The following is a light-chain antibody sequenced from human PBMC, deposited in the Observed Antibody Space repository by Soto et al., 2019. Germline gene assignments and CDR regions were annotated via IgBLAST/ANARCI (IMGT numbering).Light chain of an antibody. V-gene: IGKV3-20*01. J-gene: IGKJ1*01. CDR3: QQYGSSRWT. CDR2: GAS. CDR1: QSVSSIY. Sequence: EIVLTRSPGTLSLSPGGRATLSCRASQSVSSIYLAWYQQKPGQAPRLLIYGASSRATGIPDRFSGSGSGTDFTLTISRLEPEDFAVYYCQQYGSSRWTFGQGTKVDIK.